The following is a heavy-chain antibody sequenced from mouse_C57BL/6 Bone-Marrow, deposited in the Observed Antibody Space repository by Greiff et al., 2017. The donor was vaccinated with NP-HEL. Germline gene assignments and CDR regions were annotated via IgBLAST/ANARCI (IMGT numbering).Heavy chain of an antibody. Sequence: QVQLQQPGAELVRPGASVTLSCKASGYTFTDYEMHWVKQTPVHGLEWIGAIDPATGGTAYNQKFKGKAILTVDKSSSTAYMELRSLTSEDSAVYYCTRSGYYAWFAYWGQGTLVTVSA. J-gene: IGHJ3*01. CDR1: GYTFTDYE. V-gene: IGHV1-15*01. CDR2: IDPATGGT. CDR3: TRSGYYAWFAY. D-gene: IGHD2-3*01.